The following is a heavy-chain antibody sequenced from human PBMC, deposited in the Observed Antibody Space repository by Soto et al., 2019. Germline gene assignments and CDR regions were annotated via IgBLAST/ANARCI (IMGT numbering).Heavy chain of an antibody. V-gene: IGHV1-69*13. J-gene: IGHJ6*02. CDR1: GGTFSIYG. CDR3: ATSVGIAPTGEDGMDV. D-gene: IGHD2-8*02. Sequence: SVKVSCNASGGTFSIYGFSWVRQAPVQGPEWIGGIIPILTTPNYAQKFQGRVTIVADESTTTVYMELSSLKFEDTAVYYCATSVGIAPTGEDGMDVWGQGTSVTVSS. CDR2: IIPILTTP.